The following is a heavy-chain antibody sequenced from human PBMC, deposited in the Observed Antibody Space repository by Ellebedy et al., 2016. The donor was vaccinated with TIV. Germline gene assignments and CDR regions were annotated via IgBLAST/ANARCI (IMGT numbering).Heavy chain of an antibody. Sequence: SETLSLTXTVSGGSISSYYWSWIRQPPGKGLEWIGYIYYSGSTNYNPSLKSRVTISVDTSKNQFSLKLSSVTAADTAVYYCAGTYSSGWYDWFDPWGQGTLVTVSS. D-gene: IGHD6-19*01. V-gene: IGHV4-59*01. J-gene: IGHJ5*02. CDR2: IYYSGST. CDR1: GGSISSYY. CDR3: AGTYSSGWYDWFDP.